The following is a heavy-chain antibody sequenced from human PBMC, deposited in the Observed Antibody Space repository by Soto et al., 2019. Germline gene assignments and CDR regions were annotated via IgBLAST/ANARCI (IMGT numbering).Heavy chain of an antibody. CDR1: GFTFSTYE. CDR2: ISNSGNTI. V-gene: IGHV3-48*03. CDR3: ASPVVTAPNDAFDI. J-gene: IGHJ3*02. D-gene: IGHD2-21*02. Sequence: EVQLVESGGGLVQPGGSLRLSRAASGFTFSTYEMNWVRQAPGKGLEWVSYISNSGNTIFYADSVKGRFTISRDNAKNSLYLQMDSLGAEDTAVYYCASPVVTAPNDAFDIWGQGTVVTVSS.